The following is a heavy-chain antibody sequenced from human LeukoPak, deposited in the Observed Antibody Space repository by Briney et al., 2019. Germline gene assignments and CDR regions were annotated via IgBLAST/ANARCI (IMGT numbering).Heavy chain of an antibody. D-gene: IGHD6-19*01. CDR2: IWYEGQTK. V-gene: IGHV3-33*01. Sequence: GGSLRLSCEASGFIYSNYGMHWVRQAPGKGLEWLALIWYEGQTKFYADSVKGRFTISRDNSGNTLFLHMTNLRVEDTAVYYCAREWGRIAVAGGPGYWGQGALVTVSS. CDR1: GFIYSNYG. CDR3: AREWGRIAVAGGPGY. J-gene: IGHJ4*02.